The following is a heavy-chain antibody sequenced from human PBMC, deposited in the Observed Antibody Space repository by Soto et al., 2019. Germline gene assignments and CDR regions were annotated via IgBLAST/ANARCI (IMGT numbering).Heavy chain of an antibody. V-gene: IGHV4-4*02. Sequence: SETLSLTCAVSSGSISSSNWWSWVRQPPGKGLEWIGEIYHSGSTNYNPSLKSRVTISVDKSKNQFSLKLTSVTAADTAVYYCARDPGGHDYGDYVRGSGAFDMWGQGTMVTVSS. CDR3: ARDPGGHDYGDYVRGSGAFDM. D-gene: IGHD4-17*01. CDR1: SGSISSSNW. CDR2: IYHSGST. J-gene: IGHJ3*02.